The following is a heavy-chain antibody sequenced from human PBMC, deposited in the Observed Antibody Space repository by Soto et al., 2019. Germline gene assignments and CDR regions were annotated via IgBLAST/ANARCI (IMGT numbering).Heavy chain of an antibody. CDR2: IIPIFGTA. Sequence: GASVKVSWKASGGTFSSYAISWGRQAPGQGLEWMGGIIPIFGTANYAQKFRGRVTITADESTSTAYMELSSLRSEDTAVYYCARVPDYDILTGSLVSDYYYYGMDVWGQGTTVTVSS. CDR3: ARVPDYDILTGSLVSDYYYYGMDV. V-gene: IGHV1-69*13. D-gene: IGHD3-9*01. J-gene: IGHJ6*02. CDR1: GGTFSSYA.